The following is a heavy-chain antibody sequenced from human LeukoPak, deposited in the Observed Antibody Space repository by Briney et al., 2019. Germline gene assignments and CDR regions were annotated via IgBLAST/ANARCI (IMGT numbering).Heavy chain of an antibody. J-gene: IGHJ4*02. D-gene: IGHD3/OR15-3a*01. CDR3: ARVRYSRDEFWWGNRPYYFDY. CDR1: GYTFSNYP. Sequence: ASVKVSFKASGYTFSNYPMNWVRQAPGQGLEWMGWINTNTGNPTYAQGFTGRFVFPLDTSVSTAYLQISSLKAEDTAVYYCARVRYSRDEFWWGNRPYYFDYWGQGTLVTVSS. CDR2: INTNTGNP. V-gene: IGHV7-4-1*02.